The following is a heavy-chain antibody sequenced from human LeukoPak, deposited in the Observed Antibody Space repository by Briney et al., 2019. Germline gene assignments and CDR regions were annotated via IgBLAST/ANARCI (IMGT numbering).Heavy chain of an antibody. CDR1: GGSLSGYD. CDR2: INHSGST. CDR3: ARGLSHYYDSSGYYSFGY. Sequence: SETLSLTCAVYGGSLSGYDWSWSRQPPGKGLEWIGEINHSGSTNYTPSLKSRVPVSVDTSTNPFSPKLSSVTAADTAVYYCARGLSHYYDSSGYYSFGYWGQGTLVTVSS. D-gene: IGHD3-22*01. V-gene: IGHV4-34*01. J-gene: IGHJ4*02.